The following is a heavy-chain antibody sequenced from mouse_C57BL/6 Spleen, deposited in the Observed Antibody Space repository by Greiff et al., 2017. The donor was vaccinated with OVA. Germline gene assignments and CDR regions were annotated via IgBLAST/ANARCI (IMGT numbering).Heavy chain of an antibody. CDR2: INYDGSST. D-gene: IGHD1-1*01. J-gene: IGHJ4*01. V-gene: IGHV5-16*01. CDR1: GFTFSDYY. Sequence: EVKLVESEGGLVQPGSSMKLSCTASGFTFSDYYMAWVRQVPEKGLEWVANINYDGSSTYYLDSLKSRFIISRDNAKNILYLQMSSLKSEDTATYYCARDHYEAMDYWGQGTSVTVSS. CDR3: ARDHYEAMDY.